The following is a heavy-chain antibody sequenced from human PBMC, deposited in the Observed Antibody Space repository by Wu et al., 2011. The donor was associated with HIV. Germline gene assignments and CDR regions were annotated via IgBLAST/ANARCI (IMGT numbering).Heavy chain of an antibody. CDR2: IIPMFGTA. Sequence: QVQLVQSGAEVKKPGSSVKVSCKASGGTFSSYAISWVRQAPGQGLEWMGRIIPMFGTAKYAQKFQGRVTITADESTNTAYMEVSSLRSEDTAVYYCARDDYFDSSGYYLDLWGQGTLVTVSS. D-gene: IGHD3-22*01. CDR3: ARDDYFDSSGYYLDL. J-gene: IGHJ4*02. V-gene: IGHV1-69*15. CDR1: GGTFSSYA.